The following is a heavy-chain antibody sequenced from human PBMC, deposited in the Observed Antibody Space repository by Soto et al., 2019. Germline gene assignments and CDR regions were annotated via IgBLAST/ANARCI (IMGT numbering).Heavy chain of an antibody. CDR3: ARVVSRWLVRDNWFDP. CDR2: ISSSSSYI. CDR1: GFTFSSYS. V-gene: IGHV3-21*01. Sequence: LRLSCAASGFTFSSYSMNWVRQAPGKGLEWVSSISSSSSYIYYADSVKGRFTISRGNAKNSLYLQMNSLRAEDTAVYYCARVVSRWLVRDNWFDPWGQGTLVTVSS. D-gene: IGHD6-19*01. J-gene: IGHJ5*02.